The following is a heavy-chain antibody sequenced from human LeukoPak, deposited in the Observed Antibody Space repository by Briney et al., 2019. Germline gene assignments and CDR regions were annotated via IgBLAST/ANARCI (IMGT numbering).Heavy chain of an antibody. V-gene: IGHV3-30-3*01. CDR2: ISYDGSNQ. D-gene: IGHD2-2*01. J-gene: IGHJ4*02. CDR3: ARALIPSLPFDY. Sequence: GGSLRLSCAASGFTFSTYPIHWVRQAPGKGLEWVAAISYDGSNQYFADFVKGRFSLSRDNSENTLHLQMNNLRVEDTAVYYCARALIPSLPFDYWGQGTLVTVSS. CDR1: GFTFSTYP.